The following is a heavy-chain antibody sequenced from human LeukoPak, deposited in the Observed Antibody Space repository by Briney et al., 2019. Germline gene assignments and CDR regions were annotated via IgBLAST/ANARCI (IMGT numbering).Heavy chain of an antibody. CDR1: GFTFSSYA. CDR2: ISGGSDST. V-gene: IGHV3-23*01. J-gene: IGHJ4*02. CDR3: ANFGTAMTYFDY. D-gene: IGHD2-21*02. Sequence: QAGGSLRLSCAASGFTFSSYAMSWVRQAPGKGLEWVSSISGGSDSTFYADSVKGRFTISRDNSKNTLYLQMNSLRAEDTAVYYCANFGTAMTYFDYWGQGTLLTVSS.